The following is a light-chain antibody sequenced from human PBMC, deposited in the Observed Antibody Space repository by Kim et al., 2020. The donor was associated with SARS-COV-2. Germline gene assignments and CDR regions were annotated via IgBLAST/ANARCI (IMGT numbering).Light chain of an antibody. V-gene: IGKV6-21*01. Sequence: SVTPKDKATITCRASYSISSSLHWYQQKPGQSPKLLIKYASQSFSGVPSRFSGSGSGTDFTLTINSLEAEDAATYYCHQSGSLPHTFGQGTKLEI. J-gene: IGKJ2*01. CDR1: YSISSS. CDR3: HQSGSLPHT. CDR2: YAS.